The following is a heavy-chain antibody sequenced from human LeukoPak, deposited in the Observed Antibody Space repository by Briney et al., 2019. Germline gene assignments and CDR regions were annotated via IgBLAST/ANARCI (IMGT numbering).Heavy chain of an antibody. D-gene: IGHD2/OR15-2a*01. Sequence: GGSLRLSCVGSGLNFDDHAINWVRQVPGKGLEWVSNINWNGGSTGSVESAKGRFTISRDNAKNSVFLQMNSLRVEDTALYYCARDLLLGDAFDLWGQGTTVIVSS. CDR2: INWNGGST. V-gene: IGHV3-20*04. CDR3: ARDLLLGDAFDL. J-gene: IGHJ3*01. CDR1: GLNFDDHA.